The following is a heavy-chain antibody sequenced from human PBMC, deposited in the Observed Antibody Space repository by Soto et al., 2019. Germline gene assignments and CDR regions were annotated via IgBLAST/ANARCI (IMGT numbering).Heavy chain of an antibody. CDR3: ARGYSSSWYGGHYYYGMDV. D-gene: IGHD6-13*01. Sequence: ASVKVSCKASGYTFTSYGISWVRQAPGQGLEWMGWISAYNGNTNYAQKLQGRVTMTTDTSTSTAYMELRSLRSDDTAVYYCARGYSSSWYGGHYYYGMDVWGQGTTVTVSS. CDR1: GYTFTSYG. J-gene: IGHJ6*02. V-gene: IGHV1-18*01. CDR2: ISAYNGNT.